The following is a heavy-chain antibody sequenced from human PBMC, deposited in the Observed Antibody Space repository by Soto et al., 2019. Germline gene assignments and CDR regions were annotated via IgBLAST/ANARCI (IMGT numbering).Heavy chain of an antibody. CDR3: VHRPGDSITYFDY. V-gene: IGHV2-5*02. J-gene: IGHJ4*02. D-gene: IGHD3-10*01. CDR1: GFSLTTSEMG. CDR2: IYWDDDK. Sequence: SPPTLRNATQTLTMTCTSPGFSLTTSEMGVGWIPQPPGKALEWLALIYWDDDKRYSTSLRSRLTITKDTSKNQVVLTMANMDPVDTATFYCVHRPGDSITYFDYWGQGIQVTVSS.